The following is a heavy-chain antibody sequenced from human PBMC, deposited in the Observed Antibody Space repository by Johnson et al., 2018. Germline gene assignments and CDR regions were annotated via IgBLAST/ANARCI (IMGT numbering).Heavy chain of an antibody. CDR2: ISYDGSNK. CDR1: GFTFSSYG. J-gene: IGHJ6*03. CDR3: ARDAMTTVTTIDYMDV. Sequence: VQLVESGGGVVQPGRSLRVSCAACGFTFSSYGMHWVRQAPGKGLEWVAVISYDGSNKYYADSVKGRFTISRDNSKNTLYLQMNSLRAEDTAVYYCARDAMTTVTTIDYMDVWGKGTTVTVSS. D-gene: IGHD4-17*01. V-gene: IGHV3-30*03.